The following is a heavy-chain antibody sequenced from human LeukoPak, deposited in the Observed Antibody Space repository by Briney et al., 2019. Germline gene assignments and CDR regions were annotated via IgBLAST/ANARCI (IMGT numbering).Heavy chain of an antibody. J-gene: IGHJ4*02. D-gene: IGHD1-26*01. CDR1: GFPFSNYW. V-gene: IGHV3-7*01. CDR3: ARDVVGALDY. CDR2: IRPDGGES. Sequence: GSLSLSCAASGFPFSNYWMSWVRPAPGKGLEWVANIRPDGGESNYVDSVKGRFTISRDNGKNSLYLQMHSLRAEDTAVYYCARDVVGALDYWGQGTLVTVSS.